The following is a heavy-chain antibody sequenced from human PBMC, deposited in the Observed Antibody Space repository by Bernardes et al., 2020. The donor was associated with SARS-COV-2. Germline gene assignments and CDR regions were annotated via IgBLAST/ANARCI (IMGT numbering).Heavy chain of an antibody. CDR3: TGDYLY. V-gene: IGHV3-73*01. CDR1: GFNFTGYA. D-gene: IGHD4-17*01. J-gene: IGHJ4*02. CDR2: IRSKPKAYAT. Sequence: WGSLRLSCAASGFNFTGYAFQWVRQPSGTGLEWIGRIRSKPKAYATTYAESLKGIFVISTDDSRNTAYLPIHPLKIEDSAVYYCTGDYLYWDQGTLVSV.